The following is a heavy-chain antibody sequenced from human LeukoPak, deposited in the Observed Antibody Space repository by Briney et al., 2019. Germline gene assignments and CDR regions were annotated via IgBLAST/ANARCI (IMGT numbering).Heavy chain of an antibody. CDR2: ISWNSGSI. V-gene: IGHV3-9*01. CDR3: AKDTGYSYGTVFDY. D-gene: IGHD5-18*01. J-gene: IGHJ4*02. CDR1: GFTFSDYY. Sequence: GGSLRLSCAASGFTFSDYYMSWIRQAPGKGLEWVSGISWNSGSIGYADSVKGRFTISRDSAKNSLYLQMNSLRAEDTALYYCAKDTGYSYGTVFDYWGQGTLVTVSS.